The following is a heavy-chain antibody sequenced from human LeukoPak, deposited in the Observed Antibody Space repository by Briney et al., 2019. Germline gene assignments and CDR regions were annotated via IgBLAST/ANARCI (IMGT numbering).Heavy chain of an antibody. Sequence: SQTLSLTCTVSGGSISSGDYYWSWIRQPPGKGPEWIGYIYHSGSTYYNPSLKSRVTISVDTSKNQFSLKLSSVTAADTAVYYCARDLLNEGNHLDYWGQGTLVTVSS. CDR1: GGSISSGDYY. V-gene: IGHV4-30-4*01. CDR3: ARDLLNEGNHLDY. CDR2: IYHSGST. D-gene: IGHD4-23*01. J-gene: IGHJ4*02.